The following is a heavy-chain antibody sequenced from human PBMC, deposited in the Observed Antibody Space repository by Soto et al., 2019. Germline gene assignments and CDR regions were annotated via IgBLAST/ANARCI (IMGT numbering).Heavy chain of an antibody. CDR3: ARGSYSYGYYYFDY. D-gene: IGHD5-18*01. J-gene: IGHJ4*02. CDR2: IIPILGIA. V-gene: IGHV1-69*02. Sequence: QVQLVQSGAEVKKPGSSVKVSCKASGGTFSSYTISWVRQAPGQGLEWMGRIIPILGIANYAQKFQGRVTITADKSTSTAYMELSSLRSEDTAVYYCARGSYSYGYYYFDYWGQGTLVTVSS. CDR1: GGTFSSYT.